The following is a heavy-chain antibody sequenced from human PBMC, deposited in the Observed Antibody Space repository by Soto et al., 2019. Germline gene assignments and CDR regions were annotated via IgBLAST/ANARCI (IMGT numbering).Heavy chain of an antibody. Sequence: ASVKVSCKASGYTFTSYYMHWVRQAPGQGLEWMGIINPSGGSTSYAQKFQGRVTMTRDTSTSTVYMELSSLRSEDTAVYYCARGVTYYDILTGSNPIIFDYWGQGTLVTVSS. CDR2: INPSGGST. J-gene: IGHJ4*02. V-gene: IGHV1-46*01. CDR1: GYTFTSYY. D-gene: IGHD3-9*01. CDR3: ARGVTYYDILTGSNPIIFDY.